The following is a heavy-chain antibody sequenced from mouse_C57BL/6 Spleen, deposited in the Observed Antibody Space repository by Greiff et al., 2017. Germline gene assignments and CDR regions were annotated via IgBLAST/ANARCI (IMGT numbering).Heavy chain of an antibody. D-gene: IGHD2-13*01. CDR3: TTNRAYGDYLYYFDY. V-gene: IGHV14-4*01. Sequence: EVKLMESGAELVRPGASVKLSCTASGFNFKADAMHWVKQRPEQGLEWIGWFNPESGDPEYGSKFQGKATLTADTSSTPAYLQLNHLTSEDTAVFYCTTNRAYGDYLYYFDYWGKGTTVTVSS. CDR1: GFNFKADA. CDR2: FNPESGDP. J-gene: IGHJ2*01.